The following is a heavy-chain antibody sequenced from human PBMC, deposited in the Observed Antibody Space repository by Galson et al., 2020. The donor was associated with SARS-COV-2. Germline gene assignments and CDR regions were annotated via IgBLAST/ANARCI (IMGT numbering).Heavy chain of an antibody. CDR3: ARESYDSSGYYLAYFDY. Sequence: SETLSLTCTVSGVSISSYYWSWIRQPPGKGLERIGYIYYSGSTNYNPSLKSRVTISVDTSKNKFSLKLSSVTAAATAVYYCARESYDSSGYYLAYFDYWGQGTLVTVSS. CDR1: GVSISSYY. V-gene: IGHV4-59*01. D-gene: IGHD3-22*01. CDR2: IYYSGST. J-gene: IGHJ4*02.